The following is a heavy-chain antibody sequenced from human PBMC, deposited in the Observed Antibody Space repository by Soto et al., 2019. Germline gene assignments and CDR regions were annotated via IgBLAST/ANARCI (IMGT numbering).Heavy chain of an antibody. Sequence: DVQLAESGGGLVQPGGSLRLSCVASGFPYSVYSMDWVRQVPGKGLEWLAYVSPGGDTVHYADSVNGRFFNSRDTPRNSVFLQMNSLRHEDTAVYYCVRGSRANCFDLWGPGTVVTVSS. J-gene: IGHJ3*01. CDR2: VSPGGDTV. V-gene: IGHV3-48*02. CDR3: VRGSRANCFDL. CDR1: GFPYSVYS.